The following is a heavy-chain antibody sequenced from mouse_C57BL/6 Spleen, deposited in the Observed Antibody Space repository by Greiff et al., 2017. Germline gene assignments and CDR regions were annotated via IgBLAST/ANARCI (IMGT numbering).Heavy chain of an antibody. D-gene: IGHD2-2*01. Sequence: QVQLKQPGAELVKPGASVKLSCKASGYTFTSYWMHWVKQRPGQGLEWIGMIHPNSGSTNYNEKFKSKATLTVDKSSSTAYMQLSSLTSEDSAVYYCAREGYESPYFDVWGTGTTVTVSS. CDR3: AREGYESPYFDV. V-gene: IGHV1-64*01. CDR2: IHPNSGST. J-gene: IGHJ1*03. CDR1: GYTFTSYW.